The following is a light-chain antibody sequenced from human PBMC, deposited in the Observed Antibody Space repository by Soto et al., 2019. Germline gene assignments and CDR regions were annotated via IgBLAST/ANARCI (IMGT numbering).Light chain of an antibody. CDR1: SGHSSDA. J-gene: IGLJ2*01. Sequence: QPVLTQSPSASASLGASVKLTCTLSSGHSSDAIAWHQQQPEKGPRFLMNLNSDGSHTKGDGIPDRFSGSSSGAERYLTISSLQSEYEADYYCQTWGTGIVIFGGGTKVTVL. CDR2: LNSDGSH. CDR3: QTWGTGIVI. V-gene: IGLV4-69*01.